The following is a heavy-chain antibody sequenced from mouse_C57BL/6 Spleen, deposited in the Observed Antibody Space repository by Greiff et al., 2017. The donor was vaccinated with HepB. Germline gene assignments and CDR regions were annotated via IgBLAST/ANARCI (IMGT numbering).Heavy chain of an antibody. V-gene: IGHV1-39*01. D-gene: IGHD1-1*01. CDR3: ARTPITTVDRTDAMDY. Sequence: VQLQQSGPELVKPGASVKISCKASGYSFSDYNMNWVNQSNGKSLEWIGLINPNYGTTRSNQKFKGKATLSVDQSSSTAYMQLNSLTSEDSAVYYCARTPITTVDRTDAMDYWGQGTSVTVS. CDR1: GYSFSDYN. CDR2: INPNYGTT. J-gene: IGHJ4*01.